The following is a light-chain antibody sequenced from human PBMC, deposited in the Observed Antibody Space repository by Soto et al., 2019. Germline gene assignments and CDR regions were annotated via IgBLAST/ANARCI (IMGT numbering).Light chain of an antibody. CDR1: QSVNSNY. J-gene: IGKJ1*01. CDR3: QQYDSSPPT. CDR2: GAS. V-gene: IGKV3-20*01. Sequence: EIVLTQSPGTLSLSPGERATLSCRASQSVNSNYLAWYQRKPGQAPRLLIYGASNRATDIPYRFSASGSGTDFTLTITRLEPEDFAVYYCQQYDSSPPTFGQGPKVEIK.